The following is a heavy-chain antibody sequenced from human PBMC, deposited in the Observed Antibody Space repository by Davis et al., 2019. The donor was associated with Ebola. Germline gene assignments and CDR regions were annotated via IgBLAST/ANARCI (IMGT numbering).Heavy chain of an antibody. CDR3: AKDSPGTTS. CDR1: GFSFPGTW. J-gene: IGHJ4*02. V-gene: IGHV3-74*01. CDR2: INTDGRTT. Sequence: GESLKISCTTSGFSFPGTWMHWVRQAPGEGLLWVSRINTDGRTTNYADFVKGRFTISRDNAKNTLYLQMNNLRAEDTALYYCAKDSPGTTSWGQGTLVTVSS. D-gene: IGHD4-17*01.